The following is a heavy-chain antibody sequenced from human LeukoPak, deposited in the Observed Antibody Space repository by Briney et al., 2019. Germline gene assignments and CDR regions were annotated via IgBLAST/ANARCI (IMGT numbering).Heavy chain of an antibody. Sequence: PSETLSLTCTVSGGSISSYYWSWIRQPAGKGLEWIGRIYTSGSTNYSPSLKSRVTMSVDTSKNQFSLKLSSVTAADTAVYYCARGVNRGGAIYYFDYWGQGTLVTVSS. CDR2: IYTSGST. V-gene: IGHV4-4*07. D-gene: IGHD3-16*01. CDR1: GGSISSYY. CDR3: ARGVNRGGAIYYFDY. J-gene: IGHJ4*02.